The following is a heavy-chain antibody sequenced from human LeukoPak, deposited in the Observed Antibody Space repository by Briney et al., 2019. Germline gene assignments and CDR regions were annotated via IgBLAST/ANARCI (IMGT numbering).Heavy chain of an antibody. D-gene: IGHD6-19*01. Sequence: PSETLSLTCTVSGGSISSSSYYWGWIRQPPGKGLEWIGSIYYSGSTYYNPSLKSRVTISVDTSKNQFSLKLSSVTAADTAMYYCARVRAIAVADQGGAFDIWGQGTMVTVSS. CDR1: GGSISSSSYY. V-gene: IGHV4-39*07. J-gene: IGHJ3*02. CDR2: IYYSGST. CDR3: ARVRAIAVADQGGAFDI.